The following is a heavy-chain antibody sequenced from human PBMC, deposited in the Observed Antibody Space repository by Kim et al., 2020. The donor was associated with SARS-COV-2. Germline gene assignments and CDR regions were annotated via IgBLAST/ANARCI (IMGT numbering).Heavy chain of an antibody. Sequence: GGSLRLSCAASGFTFSSYSMNWVRQAPGKGLEWVSSISSSSSYIYYADSVKGRFTISRDNAKNSLYLQMNSLRAEDTAVYYCASNTGIAAAGNYYGMDVWGQGTTVTVSS. J-gene: IGHJ6*02. CDR1: GFTFSSYS. D-gene: IGHD6-13*01. V-gene: IGHV3-21*01. CDR3: ASNTGIAAAGNYYGMDV. CDR2: ISSSSSYI.